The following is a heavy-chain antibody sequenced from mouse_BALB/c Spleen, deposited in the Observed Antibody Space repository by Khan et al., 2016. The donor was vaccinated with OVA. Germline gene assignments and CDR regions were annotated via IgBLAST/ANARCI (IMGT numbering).Heavy chain of an antibody. CDR2: IDPANGNT. Sequence: VQLQQSGAELVKPGASVKLSCTASGFNIKDTYMHWVKQRPEQGLEWIGTIDPANGNTKYDPKFQGKAPITTDTSSNTADLQLSSLTSEDTAVYYCATLGVYAMDYWGQGTSVTVSS. CDR3: ATLGVYAMDY. J-gene: IGHJ4*01. CDR1: GFNIKDTY. V-gene: IGHV14-3*02.